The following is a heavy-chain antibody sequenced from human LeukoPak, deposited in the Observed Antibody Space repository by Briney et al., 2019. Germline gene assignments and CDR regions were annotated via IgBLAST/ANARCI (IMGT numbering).Heavy chain of an antibody. CDR3: AKDAGASTMIVVVDAFDI. D-gene: IGHD3-22*01. CDR2: ISGIGGST. CDR1: GFTFSSYA. V-gene: IGHV3-23*01. J-gene: IGHJ3*02. Sequence: TGGSLRLSCAASGFTFSSYAMSWVRQAPGKGLEWVSAISGIGGSTYYADSVKGRFTISRDNSKNTLYLQMNSLRAEDTAVYYCAKDAGASTMIVVVDAFDIWGQGTMVTVSS.